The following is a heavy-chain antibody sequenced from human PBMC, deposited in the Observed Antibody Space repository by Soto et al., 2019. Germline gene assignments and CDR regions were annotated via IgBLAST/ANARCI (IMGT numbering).Heavy chain of an antibody. V-gene: IGHV4-34*01. CDR1: GGSFSGYY. D-gene: IGHD6-13*01. J-gene: IGHJ4*02. CDR3: ARTLEYSSSPIGY. CDR2: INHSGST. Sequence: QVQLQQWGAGLLKPSETLSLTSAVYGGSFSGYYWSWIRQPPGEGLEWIGEINHSGSTNYNPSLKSRVTISVDTSKNQFSLKLSSVTAADTAVYYCARTLEYSSSPIGYWGQGTLVTVSS.